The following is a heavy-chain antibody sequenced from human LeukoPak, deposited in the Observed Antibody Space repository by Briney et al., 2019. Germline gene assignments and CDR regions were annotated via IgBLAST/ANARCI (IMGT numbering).Heavy chain of an antibody. V-gene: IGHV3-33*01. Sequence: PGGSLRLSCAASGFTFSSYGMHWARQAPGKGLEWVAVIWYDGSNKYYADSVKGRFTISRDNSKNTLYLQMNSLRAEDTAVYYCARESPYGDYNYWGQGTLVTVSS. CDR2: IWYDGSNK. D-gene: IGHD4-17*01. CDR3: ARESPYGDYNY. CDR1: GFTFSSYG. J-gene: IGHJ4*02.